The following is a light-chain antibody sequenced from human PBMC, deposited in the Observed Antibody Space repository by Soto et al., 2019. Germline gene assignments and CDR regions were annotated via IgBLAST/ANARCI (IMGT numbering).Light chain of an antibody. CDR3: QQSYTTPRT. CDR1: QRISSY. CDR2: AAS. V-gene: IGKV1-39*01. J-gene: IGKJ1*01. Sequence: DIQMTQSPSSLSASVGDRVTITCRAGQRISSYLNWYQHKPGKAPKLLIYAASILQSGVPSRFSGSGSGTDFTLTISSLQPEDFATYYCQQSYTTPRTFGQGTKVEIK.